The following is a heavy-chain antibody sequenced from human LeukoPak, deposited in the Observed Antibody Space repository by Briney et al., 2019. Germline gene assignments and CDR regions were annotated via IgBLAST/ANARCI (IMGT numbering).Heavy chain of an antibody. Sequence: SQTLSLTCAVSGDSVSSNSTAWNWNTQCPSRGLEWLGRTYYRSKWYNDYAVSVKSRITINPDTSKNQFSLQLNSVTPGHTAVYYCAREVRASFDYWGQGTLVTVSS. CDR2: TYYRSKWYN. CDR3: AREVRASFDY. V-gene: IGHV6-1*01. J-gene: IGHJ4*02. CDR1: GDSVSSNSTA.